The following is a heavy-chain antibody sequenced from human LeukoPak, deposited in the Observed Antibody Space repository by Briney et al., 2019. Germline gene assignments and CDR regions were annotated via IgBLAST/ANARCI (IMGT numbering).Heavy chain of an antibody. J-gene: IGHJ3*02. Sequence: ASVKVSCKVSGYTFTGYYMHWVRQAPGQGPEWMGRINPNRGGTNYAQKFQGRVTMTRDTSINTAYMELSGLRSDDTAVYYCAKDRMYYYDSGGYPDAFDIWGQGTLVIVSS. D-gene: IGHD3-22*01. V-gene: IGHV1-2*06. CDR3: AKDRMYYYDSGGYPDAFDI. CDR1: GYTFTGYY. CDR2: INPNRGGT.